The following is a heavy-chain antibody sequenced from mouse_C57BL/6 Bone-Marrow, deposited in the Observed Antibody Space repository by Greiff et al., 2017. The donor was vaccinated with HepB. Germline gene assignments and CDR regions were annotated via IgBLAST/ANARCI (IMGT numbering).Heavy chain of an antibody. D-gene: IGHD2-2*01. CDR2: IDPENGDT. CDR1: GFNIKDDY. Sequence: EVQLQESGAELVRPGASVKLSCTASGFNIKDDYMHWVKQRPEQGLEWIGWIDPENGDTEYASKFQGKATITADTSSNTAYLQLSSLTSEDTAVYYCTTSLLWLRRDAMDYWGQGTSVTVSS. CDR3: TTSLLWLRRDAMDY. V-gene: IGHV14-4*01. J-gene: IGHJ4*01.